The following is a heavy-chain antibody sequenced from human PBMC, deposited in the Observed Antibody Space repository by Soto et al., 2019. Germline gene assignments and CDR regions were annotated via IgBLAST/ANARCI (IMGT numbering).Heavy chain of an antibody. CDR2: ISGSGGST. D-gene: IGHD6-13*01. CDR1: GFTFSSYA. J-gene: IGHJ5*02. Sequence: GGSLRLSCAASGFTFSSYAMSWVRQAPGKGLEWVSAISGSGGSTYYADSVKGRFTISRDNSKNTLYLQMNSLRAEDTAVYYCAKDVDGIAAAPPGFDPWGQGTLVTVSS. V-gene: IGHV3-23*01. CDR3: AKDVDGIAAAPPGFDP.